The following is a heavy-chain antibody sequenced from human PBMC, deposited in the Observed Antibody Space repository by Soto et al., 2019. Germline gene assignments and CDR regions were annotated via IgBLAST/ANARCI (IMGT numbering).Heavy chain of an antibody. D-gene: IGHD2-21*02. V-gene: IGHV1-69-2*01. Sequence: EVHLEQSGAEVKKPGATVKVSCKVSGFSFTADYIHWVQQAPGKGLEWVGLIDPDDGETIYAENFQGRVTISADTSTDTVYMELTSLISDDTAVYYCATTARIPLNRFDPWGQGTLVTVSS. CDR2: IDPDDGET. J-gene: IGHJ5*02. CDR3: ATTARIPLNRFDP. CDR1: GFSFTADY.